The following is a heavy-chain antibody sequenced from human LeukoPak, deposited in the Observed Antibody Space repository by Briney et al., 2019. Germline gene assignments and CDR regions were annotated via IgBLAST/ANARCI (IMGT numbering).Heavy chain of an antibody. CDR2: FDPEDGET. V-gene: IGHV1-24*01. J-gene: IGHJ6*03. CDR3: ATLARYRNYMDV. D-gene: IGHD1-14*01. CDR1: GYTLTELS. Sequence: ASVKVSCKVSGYTLTELSMHWVRQAPGKGLEWIGGFDPEDGETIYAQKFQGRVTMTEDTSTDTAYMELSSLRSEDTAVYYCATLARYRNYMDVWGKGTTVTVSS.